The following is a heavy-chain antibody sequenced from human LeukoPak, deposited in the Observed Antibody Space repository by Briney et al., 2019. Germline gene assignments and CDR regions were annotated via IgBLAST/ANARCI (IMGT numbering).Heavy chain of an antibody. CDR2: ISWNSGSI. D-gene: IGHD6-6*01. V-gene: IGHV3-9*01. Sequence: PGGSLRLSCAASGFTFDDYAMHWVRQAPGKGLEWVSGISWNSGSIGYADSVKGRFTISRDNAKNSLYLQMNSLRAEDTAVYYCARGSIAALPPLAEYFQHWGQGTLVTVSS. CDR1: GFTFDDYA. CDR3: ARGSIAALPPLAEYFQH. J-gene: IGHJ1*01.